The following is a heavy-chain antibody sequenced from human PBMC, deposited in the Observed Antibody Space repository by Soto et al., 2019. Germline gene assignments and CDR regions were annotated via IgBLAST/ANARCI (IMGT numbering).Heavy chain of an antibody. CDR3: ARDRIEAAGTPRFNYYYGMDV. D-gene: IGHD6-13*01. J-gene: IGHJ6*02. CDR2: IYGGLTT. V-gene: IGHV3-53*01. Sequence: VRLSCAASGFTVSSTYMTWVRQAPGKGLEWVSVIYGGLTTSYADSVKGRFTISRDNSKNTVFLQMNSLRGEDTAVYYCARDRIEAAGTPRFNYYYGMDVWGQGTTVTVSS. CDR1: GFTVSSTY.